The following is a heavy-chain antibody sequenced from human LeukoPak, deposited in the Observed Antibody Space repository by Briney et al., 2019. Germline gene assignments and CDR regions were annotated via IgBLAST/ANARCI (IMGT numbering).Heavy chain of an antibody. D-gene: IGHD5-12*01. Sequence: GRSLRLSCAASGFTFSNYGMHWVRQAPGKGVEWVAVLSYDGSNKDYADSVKGLFTISRDNSKYTLYLQMHSLRPENAAVYYCAKGVATMSYYYYGMDVWGQGTTVTVSS. CDR1: GFTFSNYG. CDR3: AKGVATMSYYYYGMDV. CDR2: LSYDGSNK. J-gene: IGHJ6*02. V-gene: IGHV3-30*18.